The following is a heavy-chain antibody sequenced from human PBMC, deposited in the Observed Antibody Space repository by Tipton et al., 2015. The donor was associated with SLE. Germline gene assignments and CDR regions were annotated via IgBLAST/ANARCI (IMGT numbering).Heavy chain of an antibody. D-gene: IGHD6-6*01. CDR1: GFTFSDYS. V-gene: IGHV3-74*01. CDR3: AREEYSNSSPFGY. J-gene: IGHJ4*02. CDR2: INSGGSNT. Sequence: GSLRLSCAASGFTFSDYSMHWVRQAPGKGLMWVSHINSGGSNTNYADSVKGRFTISRDNAKNTLYLQMNSLRAEDMAVYYCAREEYSNSSPFGYWGQGTLVTVSS.